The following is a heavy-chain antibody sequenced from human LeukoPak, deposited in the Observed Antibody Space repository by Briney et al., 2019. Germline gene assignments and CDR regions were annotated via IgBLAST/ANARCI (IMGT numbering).Heavy chain of an antibody. Sequence: SETLSLTCAVSGGSISSYYWSWIRQPPGKGLEWIGNVYFTGSTKNNPSLTSRVTISIDTSRNQFSLKLSSVTAADTAVYYCARHVYCTNGICSDYWGQGTLVTVSS. CDR2: VYFTGST. CDR1: GGSISSYY. J-gene: IGHJ4*02. CDR3: ARHVYCTNGICSDY. V-gene: IGHV4-59*01. D-gene: IGHD2-8*01.